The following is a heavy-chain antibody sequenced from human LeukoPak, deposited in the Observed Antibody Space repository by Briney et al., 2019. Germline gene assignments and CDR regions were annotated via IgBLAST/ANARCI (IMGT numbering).Heavy chain of an antibody. J-gene: IGHJ4*02. CDR3: ARVPHYYFGYGYFDT. CDR1: GGSFSGYY. D-gene: IGHD3-10*01. CDR2: IDQGGTT. V-gene: IGHV4-34*01. Sequence: PSETLSLTCVVYGGSFSGYYWSWIRQPPGKGLEWIGEIDQGGTTNYNPSLKSRVTISIDTSKKQFSLTLTSMTAADTVVYYCARVPHYYFGYGYFDTWGQGTRVTVSS.